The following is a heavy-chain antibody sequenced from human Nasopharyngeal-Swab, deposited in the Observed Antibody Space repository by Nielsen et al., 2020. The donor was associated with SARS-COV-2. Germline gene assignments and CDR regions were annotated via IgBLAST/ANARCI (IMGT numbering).Heavy chain of an antibody. J-gene: IGHJ4*02. CDR2: LHSDGSGT. V-gene: IGHV3-74*01. CDR1: GFTISRYW. D-gene: IGHD5-24*01. CDR3: ARGGDGYSMDY. Sequence: GESLKISCAASGFTISRYWMLWVRHAPGNGLVWVSRLHSDGSGTTYADSVRGRFTISRDNAKNTLYLQMNSLRAEDTAVYYCARGGDGYSMDYWGQGTLVTVSS.